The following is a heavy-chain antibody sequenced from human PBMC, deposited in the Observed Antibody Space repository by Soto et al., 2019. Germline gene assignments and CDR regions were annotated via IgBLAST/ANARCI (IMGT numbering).Heavy chain of an antibody. V-gene: IGHV1-2*04. J-gene: IGHJ5*02. Sequence: ASVKVSCKASGYTFTGYYMRWVRQAPGQGLEWMGWINPNSGGTNYAQKFQGWVTMTRDTSISTAYMELSRLRSDDTAVYYCARGESTVTTSWFDPWGQGTLVTVSS. CDR2: INPNSGGT. CDR1: GYTFTGYY. D-gene: IGHD4-4*01. CDR3: ARGESTVTTSWFDP.